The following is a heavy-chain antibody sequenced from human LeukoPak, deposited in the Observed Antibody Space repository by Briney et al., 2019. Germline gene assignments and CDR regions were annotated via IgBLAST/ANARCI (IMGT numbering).Heavy chain of an antibody. CDR3: ARRVAVEEFGFDP. CDR2: IYYSGST. J-gene: IGHJ5*02. D-gene: IGHD6-19*01. CDR1: GGSISSSSYY. Sequence: SETLSLTCTVSGGSISSSSYYWGWIRQPPGKGLEWIGSIYYSGSTYYNPSLKSRVTISVDTSKNQFSLKLSSVTAADTAVYYCARRVAVEEFGFDPWGQGTLVTVSS. V-gene: IGHV4-39*01.